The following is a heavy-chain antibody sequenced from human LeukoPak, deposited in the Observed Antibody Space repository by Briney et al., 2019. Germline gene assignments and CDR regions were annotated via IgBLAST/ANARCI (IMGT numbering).Heavy chain of an antibody. CDR1: GFTFTTYW. D-gene: IGHD5-18*01. Sequence: GGSLRLSCAASGFTFTTYWVHWVRQAPGKGLVWVSHINSDGSITSYADSVKGRFTISRDNAKNTLYLQMNSLRAEDTAVYYCARDAVDTANAVWGQGTTVTVSS. V-gene: IGHV3-74*01. CDR3: ARDAVDTANAV. CDR2: INSDGSIT. J-gene: IGHJ6*02.